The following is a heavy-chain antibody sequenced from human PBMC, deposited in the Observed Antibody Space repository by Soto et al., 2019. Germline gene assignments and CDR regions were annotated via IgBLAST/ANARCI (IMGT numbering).Heavy chain of an antibody. V-gene: IGHV3-48*02. Sequence: GGSLRLSCAASGFTFSSYSMNWVRQAPGKGLEWVSYISSSSSTIYYADSVKGRFTISRDNAKNSLYLQMNSLRDEDTAVYYCARDRITGTRYYYYYGMDVWGQGTTVTVS. CDR2: ISSSSSTI. CDR1: GFTFSSYS. D-gene: IGHD1-20*01. CDR3: ARDRITGTRYYYYYGMDV. J-gene: IGHJ6*02.